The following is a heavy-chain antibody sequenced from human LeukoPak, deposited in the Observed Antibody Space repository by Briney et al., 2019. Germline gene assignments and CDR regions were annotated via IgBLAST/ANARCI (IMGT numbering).Heavy chain of an antibody. CDR2: IIPILGIA. V-gene: IGHV1-69*04. Sequence: SVKVSCKASGGTFSSYAISWVRQAPGQGLEWMGRIIPILGIANYAQKFQGRVTITADKSTSTAYMELSSLRSEDTAVHYCASEGYDSSGYYYRFDYWGQGTLVTVSS. CDR1: GGTFSSYA. J-gene: IGHJ4*02. CDR3: ASEGYDSSGYYYRFDY. D-gene: IGHD3-22*01.